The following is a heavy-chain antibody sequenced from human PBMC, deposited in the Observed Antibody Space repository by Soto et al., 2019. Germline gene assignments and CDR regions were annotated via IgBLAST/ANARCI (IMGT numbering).Heavy chain of an antibody. CDR1: GFPFSDYD. D-gene: IGHD3-10*01. CDR3: AKESRITMVRGVICWFDP. CDR2: IGGSSAST. J-gene: IGHJ5*02. V-gene: IGHV3-23*01. Sequence: GGSLRLSCAAAGFPFSDYDMNWIRPATGKGLEWVSAIGGSSASTNYADSVKGRFTISRDNAKNTLYLQMNSLRAEDTAVYYCAKESRITMVRGVICWFDPWGQGTLVTVSS.